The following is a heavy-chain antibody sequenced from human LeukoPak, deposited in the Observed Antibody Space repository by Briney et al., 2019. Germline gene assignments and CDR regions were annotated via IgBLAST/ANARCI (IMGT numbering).Heavy chain of an antibody. J-gene: IGHJ4*02. V-gene: IGHV4-4*09. CDR3: ARHGRDGYNY. CDR2: IYTSGST. D-gene: IGHD5-24*01. Sequence: SETLSLTCTVSGGSISSYYWSWIRQPPGKGLEWIGYIYTSGSTNYNPSLKSRATISVDTSKNQFSLKLSSVTAADTAVYYCARHGRDGYNYWGQGTLVTVSS. CDR1: GGSISSYY.